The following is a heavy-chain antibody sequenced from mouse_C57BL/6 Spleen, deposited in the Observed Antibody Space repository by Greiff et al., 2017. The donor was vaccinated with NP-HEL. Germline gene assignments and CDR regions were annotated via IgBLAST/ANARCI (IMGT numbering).Heavy chain of an antibody. CDR1: GFSLTSYA. Sequence: VQLQESGPGLVAPSQSLSITCTVSGFSLTSYAISWVRQPPGKGLEWLGVIWTGGGTNYNSALKSRLSISKDNSKSQVFLKMNSLQTDDTARYYCARITTVVDYYAMGYWGQGASVTVSS. V-gene: IGHV2-9-1*01. D-gene: IGHD1-1*01. J-gene: IGHJ4*01. CDR3: ARITTVVDYYAMGY. CDR2: IWTGGGT.